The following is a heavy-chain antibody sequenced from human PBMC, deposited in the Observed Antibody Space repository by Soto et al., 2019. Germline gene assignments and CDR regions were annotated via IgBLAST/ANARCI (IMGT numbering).Heavy chain of an antibody. CDR1: GFSLRTSGVG. Sequence: SGPTLVNPTHHLTLTCPFSGFSLRTSGVGVGWIRLPPGKALEWLALIYWNEDKRYSPSLKSRLTITKDSSRNRVILTMTDMDPADTATYYCAHTARRYDSSGYYSFFDYWGPGTLVTVSS. D-gene: IGHD3-22*01. J-gene: IGHJ4*02. CDR3: AHTARRYDSSGYYSFFDY. V-gene: IGHV2-5*01. CDR2: IYWNEDK.